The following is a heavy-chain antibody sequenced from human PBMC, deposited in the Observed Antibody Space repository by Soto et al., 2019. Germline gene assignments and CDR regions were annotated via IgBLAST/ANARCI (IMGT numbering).Heavy chain of an antibody. J-gene: IGHJ6*02. CDR3: ARDNWNDGYYYYYGMDV. V-gene: IGHV1-69*13. CDR1: VGTFSSYA. Sequence: SVKVSCKACVGTFSSYAISWVRQSPGQGLEWMGGSIPIVGTANYAQKFQGRVNTTADESTSTAYMELSSLRSEDTAVYYCARDNWNDGYYYYYGMDVWGQGTTVTVSS. D-gene: IGHD1-20*01. CDR2: SIPIVGTA.